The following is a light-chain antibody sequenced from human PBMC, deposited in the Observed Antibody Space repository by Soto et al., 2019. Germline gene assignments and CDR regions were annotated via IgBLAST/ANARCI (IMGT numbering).Light chain of an antibody. J-gene: IGKJ2*01. CDR2: DAS. CDR3: QQYNSYSTYT. V-gene: IGKV1-5*01. CDR1: QSVSSW. Sequence: DIQMTQSPSTLSASVGDRVTITCRASQSVSSWLAWYQQKPGKAPKLLIYDASSLESGVPSRFSGSGSGTEFNLTISSLQPDDLATYYCQQYNSYSTYTFGQGTKLEIK.